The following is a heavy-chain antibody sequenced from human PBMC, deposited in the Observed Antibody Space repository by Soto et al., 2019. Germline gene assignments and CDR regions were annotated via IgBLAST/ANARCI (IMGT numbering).Heavy chain of an antibody. CDR1: GFTFNSHG. V-gene: IGHV3-30*18. CDR2: ISYDGSNK. J-gene: IGHJ4*02. CDR3: AKGLYSSSWYYDY. D-gene: IGHD6-13*01. Sequence: QVQLVDSGGGVVQPGRSLRLSCAASGFTFNSHGMHWVRQAPGKGPEWVATISYDGSNKYYADSVKGRFTISRDNXKNTLYLQMNSLRPEDTAVYYCAKGLYSSSWYYDYWGQGTLVTVSS.